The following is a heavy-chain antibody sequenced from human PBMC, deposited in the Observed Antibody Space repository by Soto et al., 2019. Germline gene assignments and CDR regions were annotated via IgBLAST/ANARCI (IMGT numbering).Heavy chain of an antibody. CDR2: INPNSGGT. CDR1: GYTFTGYY. V-gene: IGHV1-2*04. Sequence: GASVKVSCKASGYTFTGYYMHWVRQAPGQGLEWMGWINPNSGGTNYAQKFQGWVTMTRDTSISTAYMELSRLRSDDTAVYYCARGDFWSGYPLSYHYYYGMDVWGQGTTVTVSS. D-gene: IGHD3-3*01. J-gene: IGHJ6*02. CDR3: ARGDFWSGYPLSYHYYYGMDV.